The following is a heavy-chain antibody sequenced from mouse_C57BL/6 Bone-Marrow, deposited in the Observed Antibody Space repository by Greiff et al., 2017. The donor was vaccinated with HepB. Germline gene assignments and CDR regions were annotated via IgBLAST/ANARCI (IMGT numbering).Heavy chain of an antibody. CDR1: GYTFTSYW. J-gene: IGHJ2*01. CDR3: ARWGAQASYYFDY. V-gene: IGHV1-64*01. D-gene: IGHD3-2*02. CDR2: IHPNSGST. Sequence: VQLQQPGAELVKPGASVKLSCKASGYTFTSYWMHWVKQRPGQGLEWIGMIHPNSGSTNYNEKFKSKATLTVDKSSSTAYMQLSSLTSEDSAVYYCARWGAQASYYFDYWGQGTTLTVSS.